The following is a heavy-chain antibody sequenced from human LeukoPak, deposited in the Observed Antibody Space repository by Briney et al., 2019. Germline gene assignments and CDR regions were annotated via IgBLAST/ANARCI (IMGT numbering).Heavy chain of an antibody. CDR3: SRGTHWFDS. CDR1: GDSVSSNSAA. D-gene: IGHD1-7*01. Sequence: SQTLSLTCAISGDSVSSNSAAWNWIRQSPSRGPEWLGRTYYRSNWYNDYAVSVSSRITVNPDTSKNQFSLQLNSVTPEDTAVYYRSRGTHWFDSWGQGTLVTVSS. CDR2: TYYRSNWYN. V-gene: IGHV6-1*01. J-gene: IGHJ5*01.